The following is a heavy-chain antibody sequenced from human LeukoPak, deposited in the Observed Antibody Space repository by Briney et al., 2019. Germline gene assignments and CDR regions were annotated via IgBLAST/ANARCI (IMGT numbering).Heavy chain of an antibody. CDR1: EYSFSNYW. CDR3: ARHKDSGSSLAAVDV. V-gene: IGHV5-51*01. J-gene: IGHJ3*01. CDR2: IYPGDSDT. Sequence: GESLKISCKGSEYSFSNYWIAWVRQMPGKGLEWMGIIYPGDSDTRCSPSFQGQVTISADKSITTAYLQWSSLKASDTAMYYCARHKDSGSSLAAVDVWGQGTLVSVSS. D-gene: IGHD3-10*01.